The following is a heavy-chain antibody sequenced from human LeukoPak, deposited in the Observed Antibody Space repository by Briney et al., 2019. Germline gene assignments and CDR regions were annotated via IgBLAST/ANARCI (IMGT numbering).Heavy chain of an antibody. J-gene: IGHJ3*02. V-gene: IGHV4-4*07. CDR1: GGSISSYY. Sequence: SETLSLTCTVSGGSISSYYWSWIRQPAGKGREWIGRIYTSGSTNYNPSLKSRVTMSVDTSKNQFSLKLSSVTAADTAVYYCARVIVGATRGAFDIWGQGTMVTVSS. D-gene: IGHD1-26*01. CDR3: ARVIVGATRGAFDI. CDR2: IYTSGST.